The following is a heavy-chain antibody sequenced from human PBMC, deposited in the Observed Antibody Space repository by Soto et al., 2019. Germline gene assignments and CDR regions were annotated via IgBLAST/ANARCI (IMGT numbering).Heavy chain of an antibody. CDR2: IDISSSTI. D-gene: IGHD3-3*01. CDR3: ARERIIDFGAYYYYGMDV. J-gene: IGHJ6*02. CDR1: RFTFSSYS. Sequence: GGSLRLSCAASRFTFSSYSMNWVRQAPGKGLEWVSYIDISSSTIYYADSVKGQFTISRDNAKNSLYLQMNSLRDEDTAVYYCARERIIDFGAYYYYGMDVWGQGTTVTAP. V-gene: IGHV3-48*02.